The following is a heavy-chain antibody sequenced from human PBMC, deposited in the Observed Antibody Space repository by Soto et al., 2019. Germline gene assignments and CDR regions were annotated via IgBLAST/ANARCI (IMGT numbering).Heavy chain of an antibody. D-gene: IGHD3-16*01. CDR2: IIPIVNIA. J-gene: IGHJ4*02. CDR3: ARAHAMHYGDYLFEQ. V-gene: IGHV1-69*02. CDR1: GDSFSNDV. Sequence: QGLLVQSGAEVKKPGSSVKVSCKALGDSFSNDVFNWVRQAAGQGLEWMGRIIPIVNIAHYGQNFQGRLTSTSDRSTSTVYMELSSLRSDDTAMYYCARAHAMHYGDYLFEQWGQGTHVTVSS.